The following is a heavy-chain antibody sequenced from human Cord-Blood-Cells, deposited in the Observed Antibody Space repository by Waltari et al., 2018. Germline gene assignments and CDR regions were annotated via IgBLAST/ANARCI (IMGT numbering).Heavy chain of an antibody. CDR1: GGSISSSSYY. V-gene: IGHV4-39*01. CDR3: ARVVPAAIFDY. J-gene: IGHJ4*02. Sequence: QLQLQESGPGLVKPSETLSLTCTVSGGSISSSSYYWGWRRQPPGKGLEWIGSIYYSGSTYYNPSLKSRVTISVDTSKNQFALKLGSVTAADTAVYYCARVVPAAIFDYWGQGTLVTVSS. D-gene: IGHD2-2*01. CDR2: IYYSGST.